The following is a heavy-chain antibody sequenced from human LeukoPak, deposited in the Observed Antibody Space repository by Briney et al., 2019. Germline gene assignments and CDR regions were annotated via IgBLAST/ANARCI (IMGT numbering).Heavy chain of an antibody. J-gene: IGHJ4*02. CDR2: MNPNGGNT. D-gene: IGHD2-2*01. V-gene: IGHV1-8*03. Sequence: ASVKVSCKASGYTFTSYDINWVRQATGQGLEWMGWMNPNGGNTGYAQKFQGRVTITRNTSISTAYMELSSLRSEDTAVYYCAIDSSTSWAYYFDYWGQGTLVTVSS. CDR3: AIDSSTSWAYYFDY. CDR1: GYTFTSYD.